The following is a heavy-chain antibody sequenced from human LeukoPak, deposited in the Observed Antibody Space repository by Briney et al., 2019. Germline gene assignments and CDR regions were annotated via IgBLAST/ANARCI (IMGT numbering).Heavy chain of an antibody. D-gene: IGHD4-17*01. V-gene: IGHV3-33*01. Sequence: PGRSLRLSCAASGFTFSSYGMHWVRQAPGKGLEWVAVIWYDGSNKYYADSVEGRFTISRDNSKNTLYLQMNSLRAEDTAVYYCARDLDYGDYGGSPTTLFDYWGQGTLVTVSS. CDR3: ARDLDYGDYGGSPTTLFDY. CDR1: GFTFSSYG. CDR2: IWYDGSNK. J-gene: IGHJ4*02.